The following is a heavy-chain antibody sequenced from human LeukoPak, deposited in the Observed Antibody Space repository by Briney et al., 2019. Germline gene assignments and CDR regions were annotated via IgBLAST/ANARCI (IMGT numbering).Heavy chain of an antibody. CDR1: GYTFTSYY. J-gene: IGHJ6*03. D-gene: IGHD3-16*01. Sequence: GASVKVSCKASGYTFTSYYMHWVRQAPGQGLEWMGIINPSGGSTSYAQKFQGRVTMTRDMSTSTDYMELSSLRSEDTAVYYCARASTPWGSQDYYYMDVWGKGTTVTISS. CDR3: ARASTPWGSQDYYYMDV. CDR2: INPSGGST. V-gene: IGHV1-46*01.